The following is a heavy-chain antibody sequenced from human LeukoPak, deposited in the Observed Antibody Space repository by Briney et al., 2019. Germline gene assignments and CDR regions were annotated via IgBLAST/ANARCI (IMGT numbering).Heavy chain of an antibody. CDR1: GFPFSDFA. CDR3: AKNEVWELHQYNLDV. Sequence: PGGSLRLSCAASGFPFSDFAMSWVRQAPGKGLQWVSTLSGSGDGTYFADALKGRFTISRDNSKNTLYLQMNSLRADDTAVYYCAKNEVWELHQYNLDVWGTGTAVTVSS. V-gene: IGHV3-23*01. D-gene: IGHD1-26*01. J-gene: IGHJ6*03. CDR2: LSGSGDGT.